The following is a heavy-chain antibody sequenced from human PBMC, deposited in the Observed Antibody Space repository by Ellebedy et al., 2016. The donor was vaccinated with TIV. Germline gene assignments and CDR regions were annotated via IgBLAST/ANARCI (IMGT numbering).Heavy chain of an antibody. J-gene: IGHJ4*02. V-gene: IGHV3-53*01. Sequence: GGSLRLSCAVSGFSLSSNYMSWVRQAPGKRLEWVSIIYSAGNTYYADSVKGRFTISRDTSKNTVFLQMNSLRAEDTAVYYCARVDLGLAFDYWGRGTLVTVSS. CDR3: ARVDLGLAFDY. CDR2: IYSAGNT. D-gene: IGHD1-26*01. CDR1: GFSLSSNY.